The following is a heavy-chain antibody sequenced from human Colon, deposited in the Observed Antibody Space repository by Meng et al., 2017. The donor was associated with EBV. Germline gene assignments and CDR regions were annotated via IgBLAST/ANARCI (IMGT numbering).Heavy chain of an antibody. CDR2: IDDSGST. CDR3: ARGKQDAWELLAY. CDR1: CVSISSNIR. J-gene: IGHJ4*02. V-gene: IGHV4-4*02. D-gene: IGHD1-26*01. Sequence: HVQVTGSGPGLGKPSGTLSLTCGVACVSISSNIRWTWVRQPPGKGLEWIGDIDDSGSTNYNPSLNSRISISLDKSKNHFSLKVNSVTAADTAVYYCARGKQDAWELLAYWGQGALVTVSS.